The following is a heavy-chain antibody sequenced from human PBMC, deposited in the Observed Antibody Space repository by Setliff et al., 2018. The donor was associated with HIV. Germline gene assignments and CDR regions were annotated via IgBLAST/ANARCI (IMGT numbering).Heavy chain of an antibody. CDR1: GGSISSSNYY. J-gene: IGHJ4*02. Sequence: SETLSLTCAVSGGSISSSNYYWVWIRQPPGKELEWIGSFYYSGSTNYNPSLKSRLTISVDTSKNQFSLKLRSVTAADTAVYYCARSPGDYLFDYWGQGTLVTVSS. D-gene: IGHD4-17*01. CDR2: FYYSGST. CDR3: ARSPGDYLFDY. V-gene: IGHV4-39*07.